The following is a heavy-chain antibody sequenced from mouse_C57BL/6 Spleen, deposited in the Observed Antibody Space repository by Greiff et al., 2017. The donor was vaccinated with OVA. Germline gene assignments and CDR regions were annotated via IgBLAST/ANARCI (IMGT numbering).Heavy chain of an antibody. CDR3: ARPDSSGGFDY. V-gene: IGHV1-61*01. CDR2: IYPSDSET. CDR1: GYTFTSYW. D-gene: IGHD3-2*02. J-gene: IGHJ2*01. Sequence: QVQLQQPGAELVRPGSSVKLSCKASGYTFTSYWMDCVKQRPGQGLEWIGNIYPSDSETHYNQKFKDKATLTIDKSSSTAYMQLSSLTSEDSAVYYCARPDSSGGFDYWGQGTTLTVSS.